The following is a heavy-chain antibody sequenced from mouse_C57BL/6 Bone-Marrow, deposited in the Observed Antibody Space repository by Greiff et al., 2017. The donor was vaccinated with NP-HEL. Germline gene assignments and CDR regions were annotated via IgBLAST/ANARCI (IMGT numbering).Heavy chain of an antibody. V-gene: IGHV1-63*01. CDR3: ARRILRWYFDV. D-gene: IGHD1-1*01. Sequence: VQLQQSGAELVRPGTSVKMSCKASGYTFTNYWIGWAKQRPGHGLEWIGDIYPGGGYTNDNETFKGKATLTADKSSSTAYMQFSSLTSEDSAIYYYARRILRWYFDVWGTGTTVTVSS. J-gene: IGHJ1*03. CDR1: GYTFTNYW. CDR2: IYPGGGYT.